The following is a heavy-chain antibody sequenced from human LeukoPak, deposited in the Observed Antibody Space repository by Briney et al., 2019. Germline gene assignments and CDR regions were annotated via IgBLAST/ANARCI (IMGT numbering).Heavy chain of an antibody. Sequence: GGSLRLSCAASGFTFSSYWMSWVRQAPGKGLEWVANIKQDGSEKYYVDSVKGRFTISRDNAKNSLYLQMNGLRAEDTAVYYCARDQYSSGWHPFFDYWGQGTLVTVSS. J-gene: IGHJ4*02. D-gene: IGHD6-19*01. CDR3: ARDQYSSGWHPFFDY. CDR1: GFTFSSYW. CDR2: IKQDGSEK. V-gene: IGHV3-7*01.